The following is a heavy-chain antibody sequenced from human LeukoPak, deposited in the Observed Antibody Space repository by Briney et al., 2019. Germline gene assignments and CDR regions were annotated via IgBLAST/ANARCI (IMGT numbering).Heavy chain of an antibody. D-gene: IGHD3-9*01. CDR1: GGSFSGYY. J-gene: IGHJ3*01. CDR3: ARLKSRLAPFDL. Sequence: PSETLSLTCAVYGGSFSGYYWGGIRQPPGKGLEWIGIMYYSGSTYYNPSLKSRVTISVDTSKNQFSLKLRSVTAADTAVYYCARLKSRLAPFDLWGQGTMVTVSS. CDR2: MYYSGST. V-gene: IGHV4-34*01.